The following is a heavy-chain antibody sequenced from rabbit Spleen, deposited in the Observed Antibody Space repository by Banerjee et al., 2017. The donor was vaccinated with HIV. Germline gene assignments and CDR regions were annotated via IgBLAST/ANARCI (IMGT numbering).Heavy chain of an antibody. J-gene: IGHJ4*01. V-gene: IGHV1S7*01. Sequence: HLKESGGGLVQPGGSLKLSCKASGFDFSTYYMNWVRQAPGKGLEWIGYIEPVFGITYYASWVNGRFTISSHNAQNTLYLQLNSLTAADTATYFCARGYANSSSGLPTYYFNLWGPGTLVTVS. CDR1: GFDFSTYY. CDR3: ARGYANSSSGLPTYYFNL. CDR2: IEPVFGIT. D-gene: IGHD1-1*01.